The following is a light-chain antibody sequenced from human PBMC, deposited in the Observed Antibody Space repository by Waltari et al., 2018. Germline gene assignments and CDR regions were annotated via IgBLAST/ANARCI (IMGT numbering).Light chain of an antibody. CDR2: DAS. J-gene: IGKJ3*01. CDR1: QSVSSY. Sequence: EIVLTQSPGTLSLSPGERATLSCRASQSVSSYLAWYQQKPGQAPRLLIYDASNRATGIPARFSGSGSGTDFTLTISSLEPEDFAVYYCQQRPTFGPGTKVDIK. V-gene: IGKV3-11*01. CDR3: QQRPT.